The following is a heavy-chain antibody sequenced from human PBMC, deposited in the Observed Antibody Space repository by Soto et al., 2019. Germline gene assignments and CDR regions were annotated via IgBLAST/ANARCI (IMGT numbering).Heavy chain of an antibody. CDR3: ARVVGSLSRMDV. CDR1: GYTFTSYD. D-gene: IGHD3-16*02. Sequence: QVQLVQSGAEVKKPGASVKVSCKASGYTFTSYDINWVRQATGQGLEWMGWMNPNIDNTGYAQKFQGRVTMTRNTSINTAFMELSSLRSEDTAVYFCARVVGSLSRMDVWGQGTTVTVSS. V-gene: IGHV1-8*01. J-gene: IGHJ6*02. CDR2: MNPNIDNT.